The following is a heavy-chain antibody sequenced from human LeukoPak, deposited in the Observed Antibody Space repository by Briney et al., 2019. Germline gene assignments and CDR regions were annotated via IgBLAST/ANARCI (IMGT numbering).Heavy chain of an antibody. CDR1: GFTFSNFA. V-gene: IGHV3-23*01. Sequence: GGSLRLSCTASGFTFSNFAMSWVRQAPGKGLEWVSCISGSGGNTYYADSVKGRFIISRDNSKKTLYLQMNSLRAEDTAVYYCARDRIPKSKVDAFDIWGHGTMVTVSS. J-gene: IGHJ3*02. CDR2: ISGSGGNT. D-gene: IGHD2-21*01. CDR3: ARDRIPKSKVDAFDI.